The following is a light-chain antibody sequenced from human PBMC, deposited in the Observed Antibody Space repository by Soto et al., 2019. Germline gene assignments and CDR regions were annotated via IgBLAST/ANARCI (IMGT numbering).Light chain of an antibody. V-gene: IGLV1-44*01. CDR2: RKN. CDR3: AAWDDRLNGWV. J-gene: IGLJ3*02. Sequence: QSVLTQPPSTSGTPGQRVTISCSGSSSNIGSNTVNWYQLVPGTAPKLLIYRKNQRPSGVPDRFSGSKSGTSASLAISGLQSEDEADYYCAAWDDRLNGWVFGEGTKVTVL. CDR1: SSNIGSNT.